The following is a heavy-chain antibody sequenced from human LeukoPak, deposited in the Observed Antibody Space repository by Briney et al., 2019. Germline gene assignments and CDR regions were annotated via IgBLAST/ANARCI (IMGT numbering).Heavy chain of an antibody. V-gene: IGHV1-18*01. CDR1: GYTFAIYG. D-gene: IGHD4-23*01. J-gene: IGHJ3*02. Sequence: ASVKVSCKTSGYTFAIYGISWVRQAPGQGLEWMGWISAYSGSTNYAQKFQGRVTMTRDMSTSTVYMELSSLRSEDTAVYYCARDYGGNFLDAFDIWGQGTMVTVSS. CDR3: ARDYGGNFLDAFDI. CDR2: ISAYSGST.